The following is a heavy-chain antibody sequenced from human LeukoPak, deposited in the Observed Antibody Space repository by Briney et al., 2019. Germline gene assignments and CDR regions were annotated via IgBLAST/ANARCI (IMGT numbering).Heavy chain of an antibody. Sequence: SETLSLTCTVSGGSISSGDYYWSWIRQPPGKGLEWIGYIYHSGSTYYNPSLKSRVTISVDRSKNQFSLKLSSVTAADTAVYYCARARTGGYGMDVWGQGTTVTVSS. CDR3: ARARTGGYGMDV. J-gene: IGHJ6*02. V-gene: IGHV4-30-2*01. D-gene: IGHD3-16*01. CDR2: IYHSGST. CDR1: GGSISSGDYY.